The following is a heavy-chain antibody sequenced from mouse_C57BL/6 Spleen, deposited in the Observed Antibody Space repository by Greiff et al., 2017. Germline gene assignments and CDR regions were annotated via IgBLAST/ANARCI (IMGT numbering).Heavy chain of an antibody. Sequence: EVKLVESGGGLVKPGGSLKLSCAASGFTFSSYAMSWVRQTPEKRLEWVATISDGGSYTYYPDNVKGRFPISRDNAKNNLYLQMSHLKSEDTAMYYCARKLRQGDYYAMDYWGQGTSVTVSS. V-gene: IGHV5-4*03. CDR3: ARKLRQGDYYAMDY. CDR1: GFTFSSYA. D-gene: IGHD2-12*01. J-gene: IGHJ4*01. CDR2: ISDGGSYT.